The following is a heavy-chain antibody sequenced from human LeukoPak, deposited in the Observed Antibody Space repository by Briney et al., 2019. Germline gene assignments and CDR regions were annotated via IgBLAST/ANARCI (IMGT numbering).Heavy chain of an antibody. D-gene: IGHD6-19*01. J-gene: IGHJ6*02. Sequence: GGSLRLSCAASGFTFSNYGMSWVRQARGKGPEWVSGMRGGGSIEYADSVKGRFTISRDNSKNTLYLEMNSLRAEDTAVYYCAKEGSSGWYDYYGMDVWGQGTTVTVSS. CDR3: AKEGSSGWYDYYGMDV. CDR2: MRGGGSI. CDR1: GFTFSNYG. V-gene: IGHV3-23*01.